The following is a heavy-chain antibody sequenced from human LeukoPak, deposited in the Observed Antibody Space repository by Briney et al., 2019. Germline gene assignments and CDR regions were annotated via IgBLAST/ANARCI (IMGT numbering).Heavy chain of an antibody. J-gene: IGHJ4*02. Sequence: SETLSLTCTVSGGSINSYYWSWIRQPPGKGLEWIGYIYYTGTTNYNPSLKSRVTISLDTSKNQFSLKLSSVTAADTAVYYCARHRHGSGTGFDYWGQGTLVTVSS. V-gene: IGHV4-59*08. CDR2: IYYTGTT. CDR3: ARHRHGSGTGFDY. CDR1: GGSINSYY. D-gene: IGHD3-10*01.